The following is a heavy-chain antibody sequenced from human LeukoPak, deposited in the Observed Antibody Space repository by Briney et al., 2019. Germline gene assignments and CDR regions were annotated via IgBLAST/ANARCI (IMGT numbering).Heavy chain of an antibody. Sequence: PGGSLRLSCAASGFTFSSYGMHWVRQAPGKGLEWVAFIRYDGSNKYYADSVKGRFTISRDNPKNTLYLQMNSLRVEDTAVYYCAKDLTYYYDSSGYYTFDYWGQGTLVTVSS. CDR3: AKDLTYYYDSSGYYTFDY. D-gene: IGHD3-22*01. CDR2: IRYDGSNK. V-gene: IGHV3-30*02. CDR1: GFTFSSYG. J-gene: IGHJ4*02.